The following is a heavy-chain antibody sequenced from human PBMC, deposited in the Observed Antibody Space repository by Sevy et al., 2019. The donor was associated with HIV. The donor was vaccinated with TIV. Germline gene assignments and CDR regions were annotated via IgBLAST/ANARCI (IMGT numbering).Heavy chain of an antibody. CDR3: ARDYGSYSSSSGYDY. CDR1: GFTFSSYW. CDR2: IKHDGSEK. Sequence: GGSLRLSCAASGFTFSSYWMSWVRQAPGKGLEWVANIKHDGSEKYYVDSVKGRFTISRDNAKNSLYLQMNSLRAEDTAVYYCARDYGSYSSSSGYDYWGQRTLVTISS. V-gene: IGHV3-7*01. D-gene: IGHD6-6*01. J-gene: IGHJ4*02.